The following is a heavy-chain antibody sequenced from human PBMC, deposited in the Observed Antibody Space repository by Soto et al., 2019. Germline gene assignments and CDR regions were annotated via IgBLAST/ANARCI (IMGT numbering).Heavy chain of an antibody. Sequence: EVQLVESGGGLVKPGGSLRLSCAASGFTFSSYSMNWVRQAPGKGLEWVSSISSSSSYIYYADSVKGRFTISRDNAKNSLYLEMNSLRAEDTAVYYCARGRLYSDGSAYYSPWGQGTLVTVSS. J-gene: IGHJ5*02. CDR3: ARGRLYSDGSAYYSP. CDR2: ISSSSSYI. D-gene: IGHD3-22*01. V-gene: IGHV3-21*01. CDR1: GFTFSSYS.